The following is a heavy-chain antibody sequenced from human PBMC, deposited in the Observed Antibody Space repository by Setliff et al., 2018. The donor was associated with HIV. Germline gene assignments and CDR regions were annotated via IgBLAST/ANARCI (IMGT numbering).Heavy chain of an antibody. D-gene: IGHD1-26*01. V-gene: IGHV3-48*03. CDR1: GFTFSGYE. J-gene: IGHJ4*02. CDR2: ISSSGSPI. CDR3: TRGED. Sequence: GGSLRLSCAASGFTFSGYEMNWVRQAPGKGLEWVSHISSSGSPIYYADSVKGRFMFSRDTTKTSFYLQMNSLRAEDTGVYYCTRGEDWGQGTLVTVSS.